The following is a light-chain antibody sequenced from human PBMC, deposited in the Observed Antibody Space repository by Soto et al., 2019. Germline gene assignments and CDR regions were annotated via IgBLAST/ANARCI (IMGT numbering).Light chain of an antibody. CDR1: SSNIGNNY. V-gene: IGLV1-51*02. CDR2: ENN. Sequence: QSVLTQPPSVSAAPGQTVTISCSGSSSNIGNNYVSWYQQLPGTAPKLLIYENNKRPSGIPDRFSGSKSGTSATLGITGLQTGDEADYYCGTWDSSLSACWVFGGGTKVTVL. J-gene: IGLJ3*02. CDR3: GTWDSSLSACWV.